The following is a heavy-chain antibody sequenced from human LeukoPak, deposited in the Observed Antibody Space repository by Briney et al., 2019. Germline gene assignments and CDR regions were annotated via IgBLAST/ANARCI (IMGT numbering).Heavy chain of an antibody. D-gene: IGHD2-8*01. Sequence: GGSLRLSCAASGFTFDDYAMHWVRQAPGKGLEWVSGISWNSGSIGYADSVKGRFTISRDNAKNSLYLQMNSLRAEDTAVYYCAKDGVPSRYFGRNYFDYWGQGTLVTVSS. CDR3: AKDGVPSRYFGRNYFDY. J-gene: IGHJ4*02. V-gene: IGHV3-9*01. CDR1: GFTFDDYA. CDR2: ISWNSGSI.